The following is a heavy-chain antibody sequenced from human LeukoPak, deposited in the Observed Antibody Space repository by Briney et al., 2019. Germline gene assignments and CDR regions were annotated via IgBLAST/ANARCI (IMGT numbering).Heavy chain of an antibody. CDR1: GLTFSSYA. D-gene: IGHD3-22*01. CDR2: ISGSGGST. V-gene: IGHV3-23*01. Sequence: GGSLRLSCAASGLTFSSYAMSWVRQAPGKGLECVSAISGSGGSTYYADSVKGRFTISRDNSKNTLYLQMNSLRAEDTAVYYCAKGLRRSYDSPPAWGQGTLVTVSS. J-gene: IGHJ4*02. CDR3: AKGLRRSYDSPPA.